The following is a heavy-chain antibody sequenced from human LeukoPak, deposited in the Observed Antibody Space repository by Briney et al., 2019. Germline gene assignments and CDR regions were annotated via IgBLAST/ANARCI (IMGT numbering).Heavy chain of an antibody. J-gene: IGHJ4*02. Sequence: GRSLRLSCAAAGFIFSNYGFDWVRQAPGKGLEWVAVFWLDGRQKYYVDCVKGRFTVSRDTSKKTVYLQMNSLRAEDTAVYYCARDDDGSGKYGQLYWGQGTLVTVSS. V-gene: IGHV3-33*01. D-gene: IGHD3-10*01. CDR3: ARDDDGSGKYGQLY. CDR1: GFIFSNYG. CDR2: FWLDGRQK.